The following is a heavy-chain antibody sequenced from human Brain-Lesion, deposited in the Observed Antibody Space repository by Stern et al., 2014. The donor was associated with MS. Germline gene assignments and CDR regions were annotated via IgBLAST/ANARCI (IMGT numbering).Heavy chain of an antibody. J-gene: IGHJ4*02. Sequence: QVQLVESGPGLVKPSQTLSLTCSVSGGSISSGSYYWNWIRQPAGKGLEWIGRIYASGRTNYSPSLKSRVFIPGAPSKNQFSLKLSSVTAADAAMYYCVRETGGYTYGDTDFFDFWGQGTLVTVSS. CDR2: IYASGRT. CDR1: GGSISSGSYY. D-gene: IGHD5-18*01. V-gene: IGHV4-61*02. CDR3: VRETGGYTYGDTDFFDF.